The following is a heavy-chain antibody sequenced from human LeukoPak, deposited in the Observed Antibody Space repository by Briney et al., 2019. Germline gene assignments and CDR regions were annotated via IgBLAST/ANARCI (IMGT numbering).Heavy chain of an antibody. Sequence: GESLQISCKGSGYSFTSYWIGWVRHMPGKGLEWRGIIYPGDSDTRYSPSFQGQVTISADKSISTAYLQWSSLKASDPAMYYCATIKNSGCYYGLAFDYWGQGTLVTVSS. CDR3: ATIKNSGCYYGLAFDY. CDR2: IYPGDSDT. D-gene: IGHD1-26*01. CDR1: GYSFTSYW. V-gene: IGHV5-51*01. J-gene: IGHJ4*02.